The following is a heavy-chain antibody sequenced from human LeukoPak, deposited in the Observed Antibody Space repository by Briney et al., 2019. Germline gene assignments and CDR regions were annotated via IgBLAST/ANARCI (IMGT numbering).Heavy chain of an antibody. V-gene: IGHV3-30*18. CDR2: ISYDGSNK. CDR3: AKAYYDFWSGYPHNWFDP. CDR1: GFTFSSYG. J-gene: IGHJ5*02. D-gene: IGHD3-3*01. Sequence: GGSLRLSCAASGFTFSSYGMHWVRQAPGKGLEWVAVISYDGSNKHYADSVKGRFTISRDNSKNTLYLQMNSLRAEDTAVYYCAKAYYDFWSGYPHNWFDPWGQGTLVTVSS.